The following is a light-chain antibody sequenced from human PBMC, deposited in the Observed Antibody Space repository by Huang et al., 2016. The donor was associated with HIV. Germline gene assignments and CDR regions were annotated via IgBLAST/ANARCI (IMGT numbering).Light chain of an antibody. CDR3: QQTYRTPYT. CDR2: SAS. Sequence: DIQMTQSPSSLSTFVGDRVTITCRASQNINTFLHWDQEKPGKAPRCLIYSASSLEHGVPSRFSGRASGTEFTLTVSSVQPDDSATYYCQQTYRTPYTFGQGTKLDI. CDR1: QNINTF. V-gene: IGKV1-39*01. J-gene: IGKJ2*01.